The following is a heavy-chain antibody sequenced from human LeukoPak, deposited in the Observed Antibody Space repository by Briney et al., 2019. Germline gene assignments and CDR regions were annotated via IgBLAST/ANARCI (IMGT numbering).Heavy chain of an antibody. CDR1: GFTFSSYA. J-gene: IGHJ4*02. CDR2: ISGSGGST. CDR3: AKVSSSWYHFDY. Sequence: PGGSLRLSCAASGFTFSSYAMSWVRQAPGKGLEWVSAISGSGGSTYYADSVKGRFTLSRDNSKNTLYLQMNSLRAEDTAVYYCAKVSSSWYHFDYWGQGTLVTVSS. V-gene: IGHV3-23*01. D-gene: IGHD6-13*01.